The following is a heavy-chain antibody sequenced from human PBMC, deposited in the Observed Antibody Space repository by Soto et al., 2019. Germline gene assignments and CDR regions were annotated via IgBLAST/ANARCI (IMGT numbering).Heavy chain of an antibody. J-gene: IGHJ5*02. CDR1: GGSISSSSYY. CDR3: ARQTMIVVVITEGWFDP. Sequence: QLQLQESGPGLVKPSETLSLTCTVSGGSISSSSYYWGWIRQPPGKGLEWIGSIYYSGSTYYNPSLKSRVTISVDTSKNQFSLKLSSVTAADTAVYYCARQTMIVVVITEGWFDPWGQGTLVTVSS. D-gene: IGHD3-22*01. V-gene: IGHV4-39*01. CDR2: IYYSGST.